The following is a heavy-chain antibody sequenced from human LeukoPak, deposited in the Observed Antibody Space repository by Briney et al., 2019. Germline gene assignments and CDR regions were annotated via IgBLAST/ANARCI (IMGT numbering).Heavy chain of an antibody. D-gene: IGHD6-13*01. J-gene: IGHJ4*02. CDR1: GGSISSSSYY. Sequence: PSETLSLTCTVSGGSISSSSYYWGWIRQPPGQGLEWIGSIYYSGSTYYNPSLKSRVTISVDTSKNQFSLKLSSVTAADTAVYYCARSMSSSWTNPIDYWGQGTLVTVSS. V-gene: IGHV4-39*01. CDR2: IYYSGST. CDR3: ARSMSSSWTNPIDY.